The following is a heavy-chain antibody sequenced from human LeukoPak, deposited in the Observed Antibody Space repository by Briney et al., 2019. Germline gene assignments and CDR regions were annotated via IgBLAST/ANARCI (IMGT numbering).Heavy chain of an antibody. CDR1: GFTVSSNY. D-gene: IGHD2-8*01. CDR3: ARDGSQLIGSKVIDAFDI. J-gene: IGHJ3*02. Sequence: GGSLRLSCAASGFTVSSNYMSWVRQAPGKGLEWVSVIYSGGSTYYADSVKGRFTISRDNSKNTLYLQMNSLRAEDTAVYYCARDGSQLIGSKVIDAFDIWGQGTMVTVSS. V-gene: IGHV3-53*01. CDR2: IYSGGST.